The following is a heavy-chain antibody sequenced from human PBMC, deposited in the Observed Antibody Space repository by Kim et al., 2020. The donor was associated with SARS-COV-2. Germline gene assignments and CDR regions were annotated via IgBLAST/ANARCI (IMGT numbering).Heavy chain of an antibody. Sequence: GGSLRLSCAASGFTFDDYAIQWVRQVPGKGLEWVSLISRDGGEIKYADSVKGRFTISRDNSKKSVYLQMNSLRTEDTALYYCAKGATDGISHYDFWGQGTLVTVSS. D-gene: IGHD6-13*01. CDR3: AKGATDGISHYDF. CDR1: GFTFDDYA. V-gene: IGHV3-43*02. J-gene: IGHJ4*02. CDR2: ISRDGGEI.